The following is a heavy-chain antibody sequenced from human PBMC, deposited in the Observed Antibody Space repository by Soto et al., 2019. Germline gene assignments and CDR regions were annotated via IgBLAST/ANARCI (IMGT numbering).Heavy chain of an antibody. D-gene: IGHD1-26*01. J-gene: IGHJ4*02. V-gene: IGHV3-43*01. CDR1: GFTFDDYT. CDR3: AKEKTRYGGSPFDY. CDR2: ISWDGGST. Sequence: GVLRLSCAASGFTFDDYTMHWVRQAPGKGLEWVSLISWDGGSTYYADSVKGRFTISRDNSKNSLYLQMNSLRTEDTALYYCAKEKTRYGGSPFDYWGQGTLVTVSS.